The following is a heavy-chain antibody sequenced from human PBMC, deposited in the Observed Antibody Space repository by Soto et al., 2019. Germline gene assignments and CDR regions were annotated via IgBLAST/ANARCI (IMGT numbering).Heavy chain of an antibody. D-gene: IGHD1-1*01. J-gene: IGHJ3*01. Sequence: VASGGGEAQPGRSLRLSCAASGFIFSTYGIHWVRQAPGKGLEWVAFISYDGTTEDYGEPVRGRFSISRDNSQKTVDLLLNSLRPDDTATYFCAKSRGGTALDAFDTWGQGTRVTVS. V-gene: IGHV3-30*18. CDR3: AKSRGGTALDAFDT. CDR2: ISYDGTTE. CDR1: GFIFSTYG.